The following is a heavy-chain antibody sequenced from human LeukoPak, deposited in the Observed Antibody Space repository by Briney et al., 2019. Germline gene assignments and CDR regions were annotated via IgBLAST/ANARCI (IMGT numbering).Heavy chain of an antibody. D-gene: IGHD3-16*01. CDR3: ARRYYDYVWGGHFDY. CDR2: INHSGSA. Sequence: PSETLSLTCGAYGGSFSAYYWTWIRQPPGKGLEWIGEINHSGSANYNPSLKSRVTISADTSKNQFSLKLTSVTAADTAVYYCARRYYDYVWGGHFDYWGQGTLVTVSS. J-gene: IGHJ4*02. V-gene: IGHV4-34*01. CDR1: GGSFSAYY.